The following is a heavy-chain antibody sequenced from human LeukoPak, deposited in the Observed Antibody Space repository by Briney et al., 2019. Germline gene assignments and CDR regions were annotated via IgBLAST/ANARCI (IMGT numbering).Heavy chain of an antibody. V-gene: IGHV3-23*01. Sequence: EGSLRLSCAASGFTFSSYAMNWVRQAPGKGLEWVSGTNGIGSSTYYADSVRGRFTISRDNSKNTLYLQMNSLRAEDTAVYYCAKDLYGDYVVDYWGQGTLVTVSS. CDR1: GFTFSSYA. J-gene: IGHJ4*02. CDR2: TNGIGSST. D-gene: IGHD4-17*01. CDR3: AKDLYGDYVVDY.